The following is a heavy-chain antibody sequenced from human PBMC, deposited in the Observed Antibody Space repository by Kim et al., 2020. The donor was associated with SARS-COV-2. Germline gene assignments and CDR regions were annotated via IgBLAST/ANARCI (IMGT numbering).Heavy chain of an antibody. D-gene: IGHD3-10*01. V-gene: IGHV3-23*01. CDR3: AKSSRITGGWFDP. Sequence: GGSLRLSCAASGFTISSYAMSWVRQAPGKGLEWVSAISGSGGSTYYADSVKGRFTISRDNSKKTLYLQMNSLRAEDTAIYYCAKSSRITGGWFDPWGQGTLVTVSS. CDR2: ISGSGGST. CDR1: GFTISSYA. J-gene: IGHJ5*02.